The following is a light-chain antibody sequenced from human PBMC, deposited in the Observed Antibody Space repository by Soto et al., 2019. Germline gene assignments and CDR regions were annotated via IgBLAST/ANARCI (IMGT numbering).Light chain of an antibody. J-gene: IGKJ3*01. CDR3: QQSYSSPRT. V-gene: IGKV1-39*01. CDR2: AAS. Sequence: DIQLTQSPSTLSAAVGDSVTISCRASQNIRNLLAWYHHKPGKAPKLLIYAASNWQSGVPSRFSGSGSGRDFTLTISSLQPEDFATYYCQQSYSSPRTFGPGTKVDIK. CDR1: QNIRNL.